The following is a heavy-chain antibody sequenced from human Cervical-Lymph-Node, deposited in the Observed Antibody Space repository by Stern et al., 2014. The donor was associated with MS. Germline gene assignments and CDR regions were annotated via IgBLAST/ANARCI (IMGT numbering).Heavy chain of an antibody. CDR2: FNGGGGYT. J-gene: IGHJ5*02. V-gene: IGHV3-23*04. CDR3: AKDRSGSGTNWFDP. Sequence: EVQLVESGGGLVQPGGSLRLSCAASGFTFSNYAMSWVRQAPGKGLEWVSSFNGGGGYTNYADSVKGRFTISRDNSANTLYLQMNSLRAEDTAIYYCAKDRSGSGTNWFDPWGQGTLVTVSS. D-gene: IGHD3-10*01. CDR1: GFTFSNYA.